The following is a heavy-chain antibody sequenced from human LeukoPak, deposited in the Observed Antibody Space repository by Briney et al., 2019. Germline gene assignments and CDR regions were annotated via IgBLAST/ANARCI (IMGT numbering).Heavy chain of an antibody. D-gene: IGHD3-9*01. J-gene: IGHJ4*02. CDR2: ISGSGGSI. V-gene: IGHV3-23*01. CDR1: GFTFSSYA. CDR3: AKDLVLRYFDWLLGYYFDY. Sequence: GGSLRLSCAASGFTFSSYAMSWVRQAPGKGLEWVSAISGSGGSIYYADSVKGRFTISRDNSKNTLYLQMNSLRAEDTAVYYCAKDLVLRYFDWLLGYYFDYWGQGTLVTVSS.